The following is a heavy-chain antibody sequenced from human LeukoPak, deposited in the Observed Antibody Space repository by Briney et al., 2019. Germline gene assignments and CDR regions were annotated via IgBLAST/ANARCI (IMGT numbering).Heavy chain of an antibody. CDR3: ARDRQDYYDSSGHFDY. V-gene: IGHV1-69*05. J-gene: IGHJ4*02. CDR2: IIPIFGTA. CDR1: GGTFSSYA. Sequence: SVKVSCKASGGTFSSYAISWVRQAPGQGLEWMGGIIPIFGTANYAQKFQGRVTITTDESTSTAYMELSSLRSEDTAVYYCARDRQDYYDSSGHFDYWGQGTLVTVSS. D-gene: IGHD3-22*01.